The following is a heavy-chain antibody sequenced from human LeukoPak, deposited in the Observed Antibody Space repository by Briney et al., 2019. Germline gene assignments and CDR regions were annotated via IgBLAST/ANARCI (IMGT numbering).Heavy chain of an antibody. J-gene: IGHJ4*02. CDR2: ISAYNGNT. Sequence: ASVKVSCKASGYSFTRYGISWVRQAPGQALEWMGWISAYNGNTNYAQKLQGRVTMTTDTSTSTAYMELRSLRSDDTAVYYCARLYLPATRFDYWGQGTLVTVSS. CDR3: ARLYLPATRFDY. D-gene: IGHD5-24*01. V-gene: IGHV1-18*01. CDR1: GYSFTRYG.